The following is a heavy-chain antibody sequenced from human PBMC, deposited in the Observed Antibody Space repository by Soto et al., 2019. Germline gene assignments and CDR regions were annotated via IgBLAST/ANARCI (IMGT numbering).Heavy chain of an antibody. V-gene: IGHV3-48*02. D-gene: IGHD2-8*01. CDR3: ARDNGMAGSFDP. Sequence: GGSLRLSCAASGFTFGTYSMNWARQAPGKGLEWIAYISIGSTTIFYADSVKGRFTISRDNAKSSLYLQMNSLRDEDTAVYYCARDNGMAGSFDPWGQGTLVTVS. CDR1: GFTFGTYS. CDR2: ISIGSTTI. J-gene: IGHJ5*02.